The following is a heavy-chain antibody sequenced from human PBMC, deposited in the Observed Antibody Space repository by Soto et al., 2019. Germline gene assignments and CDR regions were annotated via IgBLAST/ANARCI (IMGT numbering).Heavy chain of an antibody. V-gene: IGHV1-3*01. CDR3: ARDGQVYCSSTSCEWWFDP. D-gene: IGHD2-2*01. CDR2: INAGNGNT. CDR1: GYTFTSYA. Sequence: ASVKVSCKASGYTFTSYAMHWVRQAPGQRLEWMGWINAGNGNTKYSQKFQGRVTITRDTSASTVYMELSSLRSEDTAVYYCARDGQVYCSSTSCEWWFDPWGQGTLVTVSS. J-gene: IGHJ5*02.